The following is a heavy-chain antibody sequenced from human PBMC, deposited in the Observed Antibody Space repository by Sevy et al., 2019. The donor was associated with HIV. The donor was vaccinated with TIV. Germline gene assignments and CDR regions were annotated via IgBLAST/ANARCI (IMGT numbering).Heavy chain of an antibody. J-gene: IGHJ4*02. Sequence: GGSLRLSCAASGFSFSTHAMHWVRQAPGKGLDWVALISYAGTAKYYADSVKGRFTVSRDDSKNTLYLQMNSLRPEDSAVYYCAREGGHTSALPPVNYWGQGTQVTVSS. D-gene: IGHD3-16*01. CDR1: GFSFSTHA. V-gene: IGHV3-30-3*01. CDR3: AREGGHTSALPPVNY. CDR2: ISYAGTAK.